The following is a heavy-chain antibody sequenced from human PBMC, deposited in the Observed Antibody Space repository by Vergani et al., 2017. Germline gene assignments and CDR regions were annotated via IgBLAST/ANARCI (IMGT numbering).Heavy chain of an antibody. CDR3: ARHWGYYGSGSSYYYYGMDV. CDR2: IYPGDSDT. J-gene: IGHJ6*02. D-gene: IGHD3-10*01. CDR1: GYSFTSYW. Sequence: EVQLVPSGAEVKTPGESLRISCKGSGYSFTSYWIGWVRQMPGKGLEWMGIIYPGDSDTRYSPSFQGQVTISADKSISTAYLQWSSLKASDTAMYYCARHWGYYGSGSSYYYYGMDVWGQGTTVTVSS. V-gene: IGHV5-51*01.